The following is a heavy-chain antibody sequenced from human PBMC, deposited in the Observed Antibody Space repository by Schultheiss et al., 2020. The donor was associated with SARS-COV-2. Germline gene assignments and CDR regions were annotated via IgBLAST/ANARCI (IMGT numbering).Heavy chain of an antibody. V-gene: IGHV4-61*02. J-gene: IGHJ6*02. D-gene: IGHD5-12*01. CDR2: IYTSGNT. Sequence: SETLSLTCTVSGGSISSGSYYWSWIRQPAGKGLEWIGRIYTSGNTNYNPSLKSRVTISVDTSKNQFSLKLSSVTAADTAVYYCAREHIVATITEYYYYGMDVWGQGTTVTVSS. CDR3: AREHIVATITEYYYYGMDV. CDR1: GGSISSGSYY.